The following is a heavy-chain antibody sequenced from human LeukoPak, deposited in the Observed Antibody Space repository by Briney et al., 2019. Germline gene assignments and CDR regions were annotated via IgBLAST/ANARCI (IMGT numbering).Heavy chain of an antibody. D-gene: IGHD6-19*01. CDR3: AKEGKYSGGWPHYYFDY. J-gene: IGHJ4*02. Sequence: GASLRLSCAASGFTFSSYAMSWVRQAPGKGLEWVSAISGSGGSTYYADSVKGRFTISRDNSKNTLYLQMNSLRAEDTAVYYCAKEGKYSGGWPHYYFDYWGQGTLVTVSS. CDR1: GFTFSSYA. CDR2: ISGSGGST. V-gene: IGHV3-23*01.